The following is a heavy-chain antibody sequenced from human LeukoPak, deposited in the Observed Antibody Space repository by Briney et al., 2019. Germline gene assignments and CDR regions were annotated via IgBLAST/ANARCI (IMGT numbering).Heavy chain of an antibody. V-gene: IGHV3-9*01. CDR1: GFTFDDYA. D-gene: IGHD6-6*01. J-gene: IGHJ4*02. Sequence: GGSLRLSCAASGFTFDDYAMHWVRQAPGKGLEWVSGISWNSGSIGYADSVKGRFTISRDNAKNSLYLQMNSLRAEDTALYYCAKNEYGTGGYFDYWGQGTLVTVSS. CDR2: ISWNSGSI. CDR3: AKNEYGTGGYFDY.